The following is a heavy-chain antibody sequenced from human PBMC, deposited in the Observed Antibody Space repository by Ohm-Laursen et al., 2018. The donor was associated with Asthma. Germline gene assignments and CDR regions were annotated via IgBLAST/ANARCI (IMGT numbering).Heavy chain of an antibody. CDR2: IHYSGRT. J-gene: IGHJ4*02. D-gene: IGHD4-11*01. CDR3: ASLPTDYSIDF. V-gene: IGHV4-39*01. Sequence: GTLSLTCTVSGASIISSRYFWGWFRQSPGKGLEWIGTIHYSGRTNYNPSLRGRVIMFVDTSRNQFSLQWHSVTAPDTAVYYCASLPTDYSIDFWGQGTLVTVSS. CDR1: GASIISSRYF.